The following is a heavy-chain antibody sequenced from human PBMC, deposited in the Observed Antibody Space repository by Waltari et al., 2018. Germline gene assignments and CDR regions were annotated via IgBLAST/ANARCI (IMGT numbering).Heavy chain of an antibody. V-gene: IGHV1-3*01. CDR1: GYTFTSYA. CDR2: INAGNCNT. D-gene: IGHD6-19*01. J-gene: IGHJ4*02. Sequence: QVQLVQSGAEVKKPGASVKVSCKASGYTFTSYAMHWVRQAPGQRLEWMGWINAGNCNTKYSQKFQGRVTITRDTSASTAYMELSSLRSEDTAVYYCARWIAVAGCFDYWGQGTLVTVSS. CDR3: ARWIAVAGCFDY.